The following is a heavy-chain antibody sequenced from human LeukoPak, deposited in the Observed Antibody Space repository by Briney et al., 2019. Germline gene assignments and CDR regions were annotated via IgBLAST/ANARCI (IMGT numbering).Heavy chain of an antibody. J-gene: IGHJ5*02. Sequence: ASVKVSCKASGYTFTGYYMHWVRQAPGQGLEWMGWINPNSGGTNYAQKFKGRVTMTRDTSISTAYMELSRLRSDDTAVYYCARVLVVAATSWFDPWGQGTLVTVSS. CDR2: INPNSGGT. D-gene: IGHD2-15*01. CDR1: GYTFTGYY. CDR3: ARVLVVAATSWFDP. V-gene: IGHV1-2*02.